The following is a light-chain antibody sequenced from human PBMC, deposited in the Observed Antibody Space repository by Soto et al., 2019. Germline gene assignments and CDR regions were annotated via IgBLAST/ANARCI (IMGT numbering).Light chain of an antibody. CDR2: QDS. CDR3: QAWDSSTPHVV. CDR1: KLGDKY. V-gene: IGLV3-1*01. Sequence: ELTQPPSVSVSPGQTASITCSGDKLGDKYACWYQQKPGQSPVLVIYQDSKRPSGIPERFSGSNSGNTATLTISGTQAMDEADYYCQAWDSSTPHVVFGGGTKVTVL. J-gene: IGLJ2*01.